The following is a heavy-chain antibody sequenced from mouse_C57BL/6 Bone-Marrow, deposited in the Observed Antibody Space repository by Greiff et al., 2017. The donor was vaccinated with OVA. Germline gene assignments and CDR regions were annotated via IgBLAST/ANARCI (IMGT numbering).Heavy chain of an antibody. V-gene: IGHV1-76*01. Sequence: QVQLQQSGAELVRPGASVKLSCKASGYTFTDYYINWVKQRPGQGLEWIARIYPGSGNTYYNEKFKGKATLTAEKSSSTAYRQLSSLTSEDSAVYFCARGYYDYYRDYAMDYWGEGTSVTVSS. J-gene: IGHJ4*01. CDR2: IYPGSGNT. D-gene: IGHD2-4*01. CDR3: ARGYYDYYRDYAMDY. CDR1: GYTFTDYY.